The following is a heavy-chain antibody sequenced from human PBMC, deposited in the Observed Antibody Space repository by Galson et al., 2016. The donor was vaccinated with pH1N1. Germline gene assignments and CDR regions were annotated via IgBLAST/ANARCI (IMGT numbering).Heavy chain of an antibody. CDR1: DFDFRHSD. D-gene: IGHD2-2*02. V-gene: IGHV3-13*01. J-gene: IGHJ3*01. CDR3: AKSRYIGSAEGRPFDF. CDR2: IGTHDDT. Sequence: SLRLSCAAFDFDFRHSDMHWVRQAAGKGLEWVSTIGTHDDTFYSDSVKGRFTISREDAKNSLYLQMNSLRTGDTAVYYCAKSRYIGSAEGRPFDFWRQGKMVTISA.